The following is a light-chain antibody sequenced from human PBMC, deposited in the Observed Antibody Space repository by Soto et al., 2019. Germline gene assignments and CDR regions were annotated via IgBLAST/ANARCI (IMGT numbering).Light chain of an antibody. J-gene: IGLJ2*01. Sequence: QSALTQPRSVSGSPGQSVTISCTGTSGDVGGYNYISWYQQHPGKAPKLMIYDVSERPSGVPDRFSGSKSGNTASLTISGLQAEDEADYYCCSYAGIYGVVFGGGTKLTVL. CDR2: DVS. V-gene: IGLV2-11*01. CDR1: SGDVGGYNY. CDR3: CSYAGIYGVV.